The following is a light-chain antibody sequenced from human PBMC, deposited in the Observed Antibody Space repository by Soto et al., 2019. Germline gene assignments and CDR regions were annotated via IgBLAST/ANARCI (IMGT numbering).Light chain of an antibody. J-gene: IGKJ1*01. Sequence: ATQMTQSPSSLSASVGDRVTITCRASQGIRNDLGWYQQKPRKAPKLLIYAASSLQSGVPSRFSGSGSGTDFTLTISSLQPEDFATYYCLQDYNYPWTFGQGTKVEIK. CDR3: LQDYNYPWT. CDR2: AAS. V-gene: IGKV1-6*01. CDR1: QGIRND.